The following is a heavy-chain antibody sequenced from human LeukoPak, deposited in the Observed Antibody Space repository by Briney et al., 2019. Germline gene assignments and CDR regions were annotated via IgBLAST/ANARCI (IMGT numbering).Heavy chain of an antibody. CDR1: GVSISSSNSY. CDR2: IYYSGNT. D-gene: IGHD6-19*01. CDR3: ARGAGWYEY. J-gene: IGHJ4*02. Sequence: SETLSLTCTDSGVSISSSNSYWGWIRQPPGKGLEWIGSIYYSGNTYYNASLKSQVSISIDTSKNQFSLKLSSVTAADTAVYYCARGAGWYEYWGQGTLVTVSS. V-gene: IGHV4-39*07.